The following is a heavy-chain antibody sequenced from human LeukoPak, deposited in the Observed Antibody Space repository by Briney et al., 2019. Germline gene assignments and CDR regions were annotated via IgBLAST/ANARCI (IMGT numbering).Heavy chain of an antibody. CDR1: GGSISSYY. Sequence: AETLSLTGTVSGGSISSYYWSWIRQPAGKGLEGIGRIYTSESTNYTPSLKSRVTMSVDTSKNQFSLQLSSVAAANTDVYYCARERGGDYDSSGYHRSYLDYWGQGTLVTVSS. CDR2: IYTSEST. CDR3: ARERGGDYDSSGYHRSYLDY. D-gene: IGHD3-22*01. J-gene: IGHJ4*02. V-gene: IGHV4-4*07.